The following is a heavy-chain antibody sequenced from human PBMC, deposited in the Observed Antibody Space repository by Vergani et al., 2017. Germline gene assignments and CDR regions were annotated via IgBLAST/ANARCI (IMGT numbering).Heavy chain of an antibody. D-gene: IGHD6-13*01. CDR3: ARHHRAGQQLVLQFFDY. V-gene: IGHV4-39*01. Sequence: QLQLQESGPGLVKPSETLSLTCTVSGGSISSSSYYWGWIRQPPGKGLEWIGSIYYSGSTYYNPSLKSRVTISVDTSKNQFSLKLSSVTAADTAVYYCARHHRAGQQLVLQFFDYWGQGTLVTVSS. J-gene: IGHJ4*02. CDR2: IYYSGST. CDR1: GGSISSSSYY.